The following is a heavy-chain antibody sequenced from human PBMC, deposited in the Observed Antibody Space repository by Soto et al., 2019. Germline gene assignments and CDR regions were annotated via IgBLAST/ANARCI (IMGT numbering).Heavy chain of an antibody. CDR1: GFTFSDHY. Sequence: PGGSLRLSCAASGFTFSDHYIDWVRQAPGKGLEWVGRVRNKANSYTTEYAASVKGRFIISRDDSKNPLSLQMNSLKTEDTAVYSCTRALPSDYWGQGTLVTVSS. CDR3: TRALPSDY. J-gene: IGHJ4*02. V-gene: IGHV3-72*01. CDR2: VRNKANSYTT.